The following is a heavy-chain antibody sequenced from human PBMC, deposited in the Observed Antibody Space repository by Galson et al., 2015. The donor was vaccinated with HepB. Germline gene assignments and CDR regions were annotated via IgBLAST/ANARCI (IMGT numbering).Heavy chain of an antibody. D-gene: IGHD2-8*02. Sequence: SVKVSCKASGYTFTRYAMHWVRQAPGQRLEWMGWINAGNGNTKYSQKFQGRVTITRDTSASTAYMELSSLRSEDTAVYYCARVFWSGAFWDYCGQGSLVTVYS. CDR2: INAGNGNT. CDR3: ARVFWSGAFWDY. V-gene: IGHV1-3*01. CDR1: GYTFTRYA. J-gene: IGHJ4*02.